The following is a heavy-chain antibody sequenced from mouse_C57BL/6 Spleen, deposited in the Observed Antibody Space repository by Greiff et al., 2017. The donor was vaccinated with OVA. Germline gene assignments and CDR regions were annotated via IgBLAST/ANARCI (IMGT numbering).Heavy chain of an antibody. CDR1: GFTFSSYA. J-gene: IGHJ1*03. D-gene: IGHD4-1*01. V-gene: IGHV5-4*01. Sequence: DVMLVESGGGLVKPGGSLKLSCAASGFTFSSYAMSWVRQTPEKRLEWVATISDGGSYTYYPDNVKGRFTISRDNAKNNLYLQMSHLKSEDTAMYYCARDGLGRLYWYFDGWGTGTTVTVSS. CDR3: ARDGLGRLYWYFDG. CDR2: ISDGGSYT.